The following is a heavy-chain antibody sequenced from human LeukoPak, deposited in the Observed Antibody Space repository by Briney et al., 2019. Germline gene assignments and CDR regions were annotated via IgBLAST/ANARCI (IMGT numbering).Heavy chain of an antibody. CDR1: GFTFDDYA. Sequence: AGGSLRLSCAASGFTFDDYAMHWVRQAPGKGLEWVSGISWNSGSIGYADSVKGRFTISRDNAKNSLYLQMNSLRAEDTALYYCAKDDTAMVTGGYFDYWGQGTLVTVSS. D-gene: IGHD5-18*01. V-gene: IGHV3-9*01. J-gene: IGHJ4*02. CDR3: AKDDTAMVTGGYFDY. CDR2: ISWNSGSI.